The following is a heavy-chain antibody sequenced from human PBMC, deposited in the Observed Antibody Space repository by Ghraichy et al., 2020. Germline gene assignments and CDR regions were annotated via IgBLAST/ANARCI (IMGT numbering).Heavy chain of an antibody. J-gene: IGHJ6*02. Sequence: SVKVSCKASGGTFSSYAISWVRQAPGQGLEWMGGIIPIFGTANYAQKFQGRVTITADESTSTAYMELSSLRSEDTAVYYCARDSGSNSGYYYYGMDVWGQGTTVTVSS. CDR1: GGTFSSYA. D-gene: IGHD4-11*01. V-gene: IGHV1-69*13. CDR2: IIPIFGTA. CDR3: ARDSGSNSGYYYYGMDV.